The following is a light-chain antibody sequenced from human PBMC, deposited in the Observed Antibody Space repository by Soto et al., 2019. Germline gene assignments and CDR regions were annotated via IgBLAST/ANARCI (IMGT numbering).Light chain of an antibody. CDR3: SSYAGSNSFV. Sequence: QSVLTQPPSASWSPGQSVTISCTGTSSDVGTYNYVSWYQQHPGKAPRLMIYEVSERPSGVPDRFSGSKSGNTASLTVSGLQAEDEADYYCSSYAGSNSFVFGTGTKVTVL. V-gene: IGLV2-8*01. CDR1: SSDVGTYNY. J-gene: IGLJ1*01. CDR2: EVS.